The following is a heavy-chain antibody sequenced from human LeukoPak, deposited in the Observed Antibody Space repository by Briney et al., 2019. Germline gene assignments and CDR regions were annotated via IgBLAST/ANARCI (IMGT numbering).Heavy chain of an antibody. CDR3: ARDGTYSDYDYHFDY. CDR1: GYTFTSYY. Sequence: ASVKVSCKASGYTFTSYYLHWVRQAPGQGLAWMGVINPSGGSTTYAQKFQGRVTMTRDTSTTTVYMELSSLRSEDTAVYYCARDGTYSDYDYHFDYWGQGTLVTVSS. V-gene: IGHV1-46*01. J-gene: IGHJ4*02. CDR2: INPSGGST. D-gene: IGHD5-12*01.